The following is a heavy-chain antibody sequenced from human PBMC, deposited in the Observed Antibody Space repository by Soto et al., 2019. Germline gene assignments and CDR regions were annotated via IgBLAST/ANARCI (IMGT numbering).Heavy chain of an antibody. CDR1: GYTFGTSG. D-gene: IGHD3-22*01. CDR3: ARAGHYYDSSGYAN. Sequence: QVKLVQSGAEVKKPGTSMKVSCKASGYTFGTSGISWIRQAPGQGLEWMGWISAYNGNTHYEQKLQDRVTMTTDTSTNTAYLELRSLRADDTAVYYCARAGHYYDSSGYANWGQGTLVTVAS. CDR2: ISAYNGNT. V-gene: IGHV1-18*01. J-gene: IGHJ4*02.